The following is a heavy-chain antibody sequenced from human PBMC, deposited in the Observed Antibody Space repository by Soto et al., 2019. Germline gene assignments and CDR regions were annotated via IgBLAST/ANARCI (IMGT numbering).Heavy chain of an antibody. CDR1: GGSISSYY. CDR2: IYYSGST. CDR3: ARHAVAGISSRWFDP. D-gene: IGHD6-19*01. V-gene: IGHV4-59*01. J-gene: IGHJ5*02. Sequence: SETLSLTCTVSGGSISSYYWSWIRQPPGKGLEWIGYIYYSGSTNYNPSLKSRVTISVDTSKNQFSLKLSSVTAADTAVYYCARHAVAGISSRWFDPWGQGTLVTVSS.